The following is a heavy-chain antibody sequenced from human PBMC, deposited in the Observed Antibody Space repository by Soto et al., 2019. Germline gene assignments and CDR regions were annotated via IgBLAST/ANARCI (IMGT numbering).Heavy chain of an antibody. Sequence: QVQLVESGGGVVQPGRSLRLSCAASGFTFNSYGIHWVRQAPDKGLEWVAVISYDGSNKYYADSVKGRFTISRDNSKDTVYLQMNSLRAEDTAVYYCAKDFTGDLSIDYWGQGTLVTVSS. D-gene: IGHD3-10*01. V-gene: IGHV3-30*18. CDR2: ISYDGSNK. CDR1: GFTFNSYG. CDR3: AKDFTGDLSIDY. J-gene: IGHJ4*02.